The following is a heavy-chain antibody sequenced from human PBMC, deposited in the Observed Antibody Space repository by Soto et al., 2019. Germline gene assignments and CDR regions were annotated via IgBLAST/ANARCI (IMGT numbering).Heavy chain of an antibody. CDR2: IKSKTDGGTT. J-gene: IGHJ6*02. V-gene: IGHV3-15*07. Sequence: GGSLRLSCAASGFTFSNAWMNWVRQAPGKGLEWVGRIKSKTDGGTTDYAAPVKGRFTISRDDSKNTLYLQMNSLKTEDTAVYYCTTGVRLGINYYYGMDVWGQGTTVTVSS. CDR3: TTGVRLGINYYYGMDV. CDR1: GFTFSNAW. D-gene: IGHD7-27*01.